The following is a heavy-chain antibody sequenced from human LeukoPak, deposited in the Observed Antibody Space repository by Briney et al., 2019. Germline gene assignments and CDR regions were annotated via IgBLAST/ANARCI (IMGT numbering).Heavy chain of an antibody. V-gene: IGHV1-8*03. J-gene: IGHJ6*03. D-gene: IGHD3-9*01. CDR2: MNPNSGNT. Sequence: GASVKVSCKASGYTFTSYDINWVRQATGQGLEWMGWMNPNSGNTGYAQKFQGRVTITRNTSISTAYMELSSLRSEDTAVYYCARGDYDILTGRVHYYYYMDVWGKGTTVTVSS. CDR1: GYTFTSYD. CDR3: ARGDYDILTGRVHYYYYMDV.